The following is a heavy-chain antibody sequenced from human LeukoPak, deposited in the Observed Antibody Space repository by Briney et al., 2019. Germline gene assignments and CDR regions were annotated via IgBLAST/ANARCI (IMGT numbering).Heavy chain of an antibody. V-gene: IGHV3-48*02. CDR1: GFTFSTYG. CDR3: AADQRYAFDY. CDR2: ISHTSSAI. J-gene: IGHJ4*02. Sequence: GGSLRLSCAASGFTFSTYGMNWVRQSPGKGLEWVSYISHTSSAIYYADSVKGRFTISRDNAKNSLYLQMNSLRDEDTAVYYCAADQRYAFDYWGQGILVTVSS. D-gene: IGHD3-9*01.